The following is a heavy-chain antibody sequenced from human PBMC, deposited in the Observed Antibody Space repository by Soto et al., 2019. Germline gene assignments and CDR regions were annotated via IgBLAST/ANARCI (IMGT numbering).Heavy chain of an antibody. D-gene: IGHD3-16*02. J-gene: IGHJ4*02. CDR3: ARDSSYDYIWGSYRSVY. Sequence: GASVKVSCKASGGTFSSYTISWVRQAPGQGLEWMGRIIPILGIANYAQKFQGRVTITADKSTSTAYMELSSLRSEDTAVYYCARDSSYDYIWGSYRSVYWGQGTLVTVSS. CDR1: GGTFSSYT. V-gene: IGHV1-69*04. CDR2: IIPILGIA.